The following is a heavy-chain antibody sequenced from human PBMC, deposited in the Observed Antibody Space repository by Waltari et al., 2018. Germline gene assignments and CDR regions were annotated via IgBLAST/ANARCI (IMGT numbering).Heavy chain of an antibody. CDR1: GFMFSAYS. CDR2: ISASTSYI. CDR3: AKDNFGMDV. D-gene: IGHD3-16*01. J-gene: IGHJ6*02. V-gene: IGHV3-21*01. Sequence: EPHLVESGGGLVKPGGSLSLSCASSGFMFSAYSMNWVRQAPGKGLEWVSSISASTSYIYYAASVEGRFTISRDNARNSLFLQMNSLRAEDTAVYYCAKDNFGMDVWGQGTTVTVS.